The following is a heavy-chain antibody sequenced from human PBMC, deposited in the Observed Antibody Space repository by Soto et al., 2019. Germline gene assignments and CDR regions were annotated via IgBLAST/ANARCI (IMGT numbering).Heavy chain of an antibody. D-gene: IGHD6-19*01. Sequence: QVQLQQWGAGLLKPSETLSLTCAVYGGSFSGYYWSWIRQPPGKGLEWIGEINHSGSTNYNPSLKSRVTISVDTSKNQFSLKMSSVTAADTAVYYCARGLVRAVAGTGYWGQGTLVTVSS. CDR2: INHSGST. CDR3: ARGLVRAVAGTGY. J-gene: IGHJ4*02. CDR1: GGSFSGYY. V-gene: IGHV4-34*02.